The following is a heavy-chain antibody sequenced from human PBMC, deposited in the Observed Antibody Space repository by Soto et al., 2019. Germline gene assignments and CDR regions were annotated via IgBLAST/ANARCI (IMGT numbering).Heavy chain of an antibody. V-gene: IGHV3-9*01. CDR2: ITWNSDNQ. J-gene: IGHJ4*02. D-gene: IGHD3-10*01. CDR1: GFTFGDYA. CDR3: VKDIWRMFRGIYGRGFDS. Sequence: EVQLMESGGGLVQPGMSLRLACVGSGFTFGDYALHWVRQAPGKGLEWVAGITWNSDNQGYADSVKGRFTISRDNAKNSVYLQMNSLRPEDTARYYCVKDIWRMFRGIYGRGFDSWGQGSLVTVSS.